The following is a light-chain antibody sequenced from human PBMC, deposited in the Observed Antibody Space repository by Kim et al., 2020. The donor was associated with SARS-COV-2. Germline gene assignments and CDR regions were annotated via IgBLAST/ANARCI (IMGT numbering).Light chain of an antibody. CDR3: QQYNNFRT. J-gene: IGKJ1*01. V-gene: IGKV3-15*01. Sequence: YVSPGEKATRSCRASQSVSTNVAWYQQKPGQAPRLLMYGTSTRATGIPGRFSGSGSGTEFTLTISSLQSEDFAVYYCQQYNNFRTFGQGTKVDIK. CDR1: QSVSTN. CDR2: GTS.